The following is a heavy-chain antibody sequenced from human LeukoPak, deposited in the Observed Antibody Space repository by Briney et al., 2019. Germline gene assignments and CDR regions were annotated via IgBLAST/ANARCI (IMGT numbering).Heavy chain of an antibody. CDR1: GFTFSDYY. CDR2: IGSSGSTI. V-gene: IGHV3-11*01. D-gene: IGHD2-2*01. J-gene: IGHJ4*02. CDR3: ARGARPVAMRNYFDY. Sequence: GGSLRLSCAASGFTFSDYYMSWIRQAPGKGLEWVAYIGSSGSTIYYADSVKGRFTISRDNAKKSLYLQMNSLRAEDTAVYYCARGARPVAMRNYFDYWGQGTLVTVSS.